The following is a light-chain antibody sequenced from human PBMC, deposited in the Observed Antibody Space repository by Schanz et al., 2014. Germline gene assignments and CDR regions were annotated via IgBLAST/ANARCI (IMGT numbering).Light chain of an antibody. CDR2: GAS. CDR1: QSVTSSY. V-gene: IGKV3D-20*02. CDR3: HHRSHWRGT. Sequence: EIVLTQSPGTLSLSPGERATLSCRASQSVTSSYLAWHQQKPGQAPRLLIYGASSRATGFPDRFRGSGSGTDFTLTISSLKPEDFAVYYCHHRSHWRGTFGQGTKLEIK. J-gene: IGKJ2*02.